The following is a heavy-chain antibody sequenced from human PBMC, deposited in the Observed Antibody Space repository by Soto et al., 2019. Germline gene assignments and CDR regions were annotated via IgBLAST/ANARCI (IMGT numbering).Heavy chain of an antibody. CDR2: IRSKAYGGTT. CDR1: GFTFGDYA. CDR3: TRGPLELSMAAAGTFYYYYGMDV. D-gene: IGHD6-13*01. V-gene: IGHV3-49*04. J-gene: IGHJ6*02. Sequence: PGGSLRLSCTASGFTFGDYAMGWVRQAPGKGLEWVGFIRSKAYGGTTEYAASVKGRFTISRDDSKSIAYLQMNSLKTEDTAVYYCTRGPLELSMAAAGTFYYYYGMDVWGQGTTVTVSS.